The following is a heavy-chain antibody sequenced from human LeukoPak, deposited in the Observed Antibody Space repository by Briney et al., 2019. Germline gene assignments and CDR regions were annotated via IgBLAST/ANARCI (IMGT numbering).Heavy chain of an antibody. V-gene: IGHV3-30*02. Sequence: GGSLRLSCAASGFTFSSYGMHWVRQAPGKGLEWVAVIRYDGSNKYYADSVKGRCTIPRDNSRNTLFLQMNSLRAEDTAVYYCAKDARDSGTYSELFDYWGQGTLVTVSS. J-gene: IGHJ4*02. CDR3: AKDARDSGTYSELFDY. CDR2: IRYDGSNK. D-gene: IGHD1-26*01. CDR1: GFTFSSYG.